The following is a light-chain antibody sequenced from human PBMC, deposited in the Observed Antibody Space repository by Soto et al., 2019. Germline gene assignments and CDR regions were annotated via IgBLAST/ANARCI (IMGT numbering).Light chain of an antibody. J-gene: IGKJ1*01. CDR3: QQTYSRPWT. CDR1: QGISTY. CDR2: AAS. V-gene: IGKV1-39*01. Sequence: DIQMTQSPSSLSASVGDRVTITCRASQGISTYLNWYQKKPGKSPKLLISAASTLQSGVPSRFSGSGSGTVFSLTISSLQPDDFATYHCQQTYSRPWTFGQGTKVDIK.